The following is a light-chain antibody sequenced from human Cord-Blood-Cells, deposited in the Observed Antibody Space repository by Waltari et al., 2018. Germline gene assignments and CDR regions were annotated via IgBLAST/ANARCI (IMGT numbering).Light chain of an antibody. Sequence: AIQLTQSPSSLSASVGDRVTITCRASQGISSALAWYQHQPGKAPKLLIYDASSLESGVPSRFSGSGSGTDFTLTSSSLQPEDVATYYCQQFNSYPHTFTFGPGTKVDIK. CDR2: DAS. CDR1: QGISSA. J-gene: IGKJ3*01. CDR3: QQFNSYPHTFT. V-gene: IGKV1-13*02.